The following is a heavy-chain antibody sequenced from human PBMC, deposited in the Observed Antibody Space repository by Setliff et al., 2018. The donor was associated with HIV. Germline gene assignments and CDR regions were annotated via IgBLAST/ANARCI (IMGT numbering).Heavy chain of an antibody. V-gene: IGHV1-69*05. CDR1: GGTFSSYA. CDR3: ARDRLPAEVAVSGDWFDP. Sequence: SVKVSCKASGGTFSSYAISWVRQAPGQGLEWMGGIIPIFGTANYAQKFQGRVTMTTDASTSTAYMEVRSLRSDDTAVYYCARDRLPAEVAVSGDWFDPWGQGTLVTVS. CDR2: IIPIFGTA. J-gene: IGHJ5*02. D-gene: IGHD5-12*01.